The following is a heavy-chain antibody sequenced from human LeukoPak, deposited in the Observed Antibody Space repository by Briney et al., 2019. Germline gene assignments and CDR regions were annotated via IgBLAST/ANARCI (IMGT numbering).Heavy chain of an antibody. V-gene: IGHV3-72*01. CDR2: SRNRAKRYTT. Sequence: PGGSLRLSCAVSGFTFSDHYMDWVRQAPGKGPEWVGRSRNRAKRYTTDSAASVKGRFTISRDDSRITLHLQMNSLGAESGAVYCCSRDASGDYWGQGTLVSVSS. J-gene: IGHJ4*02. CDR3: SRDASGDY. CDR1: GFTFSDHY.